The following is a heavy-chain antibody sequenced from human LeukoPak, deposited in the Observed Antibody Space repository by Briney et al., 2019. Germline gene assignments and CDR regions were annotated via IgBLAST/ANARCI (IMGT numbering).Heavy chain of an antibody. CDR3: ARGNPGRGSFLYDY. V-gene: IGHV1-2*02. J-gene: IGHJ4*02. D-gene: IGHD2-8*02. CDR2: IKLDSGGT. Sequence: ASVKVSCKTSGYTFTDFYMYWVRQAPGLGLDYMGWIKLDSGGTNYAPKLQGRVTMTRDTSVSTAYMELRSLSSDDTAVYYCARGNPGRGSFLYDYWGQGTLVTVSS. CDR1: GYTFTDFY.